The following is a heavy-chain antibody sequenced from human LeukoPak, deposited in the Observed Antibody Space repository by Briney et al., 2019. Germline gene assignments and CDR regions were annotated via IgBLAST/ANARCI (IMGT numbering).Heavy chain of an antibody. CDR1: GFTFTEYY. CDR3: ASPACSRTTCPDY. Sequence: ASVKVSCKASGFTFTEYYIHWVGQAPGQGLEWIGWIVPNSGDTNYAQKFQGRLTIKRHTSISTAYMQPTSLGYDDAAVYYCASPACSRTTCPDYWGQGTLVTISS. CDR2: IVPNSGDT. D-gene: IGHD2-2*01. V-gene: IGHV1-2*02. J-gene: IGHJ4*02.